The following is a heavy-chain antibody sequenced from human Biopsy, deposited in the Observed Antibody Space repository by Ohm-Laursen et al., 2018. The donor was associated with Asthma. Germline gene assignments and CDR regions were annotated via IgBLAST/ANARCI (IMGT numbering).Heavy chain of an antibody. CDR3: ASPSSSREILYYYYNMDI. Sequence: SSVKVSCKTSGDSFSNYAISWVRQAPGLGLEWMGGISPVFGSTNIAQKFQGRVTISADIFTKTAYLEVSSLRSDDTAVYYCASPSSSREILYYYYNMDIWGQGTTVTV. CDR2: ISPVFGST. D-gene: IGHD6-13*01. J-gene: IGHJ6*02. V-gene: IGHV1-69*06. CDR1: GDSFSNYA.